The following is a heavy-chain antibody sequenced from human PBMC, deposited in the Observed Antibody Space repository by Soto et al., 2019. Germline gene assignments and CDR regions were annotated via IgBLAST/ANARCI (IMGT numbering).Heavy chain of an antibody. CDR2: IYWDDDQ. CDR1: GFSLSASEVG. Sequence: QITLKESGPAVVKPTQTLTLTCTFSGFSLSASEVGVVWIRQPPGKALEWLALIYWDDDQRYSPSLKSRLTITKDTSRHQVVLTMTTMDPVDTATYYCTHKGGRGAGMDVWGPGTTVTVSS. J-gene: IGHJ6*02. CDR3: THKGGRGAGMDV. V-gene: IGHV2-5*02. D-gene: IGHD2-15*01.